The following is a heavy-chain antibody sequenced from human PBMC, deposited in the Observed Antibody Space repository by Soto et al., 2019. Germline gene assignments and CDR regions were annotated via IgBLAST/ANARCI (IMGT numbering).Heavy chain of an antibody. D-gene: IGHD3-22*01. Sequence: GASVKVSCKASGYTFTSYGISWVRQAPGQGLEWMGWISAYNGNTNYAQKLQGRVTMTTDTSTSTAYMELRSLRSDDTAVYYCARDLPTYYYDSSGYLPFDYWGQGTLVTVSS. V-gene: IGHV1-18*01. CDR1: GYTFTSYG. CDR2: ISAYNGNT. J-gene: IGHJ4*02. CDR3: ARDLPTYYYDSSGYLPFDY.